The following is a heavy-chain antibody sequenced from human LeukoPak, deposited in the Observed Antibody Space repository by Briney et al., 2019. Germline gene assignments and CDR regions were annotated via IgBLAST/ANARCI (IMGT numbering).Heavy chain of an antibody. CDR3: AKKLGFIPQFDY. Sequence: GGSLRLSCEVSGFTFSTEDMTWVRQAPGKGLEWVSSISDSSRTTYYADSVQGRFTISRDNSRNTVYLQMNSLRVEDTAFYYCAKKLGFIPQFDYWSQGTLVAVSS. CDR2: ISDSSRTT. D-gene: IGHD6-13*01. V-gene: IGHV3-23*01. CDR1: GFTFSTED. J-gene: IGHJ4*02.